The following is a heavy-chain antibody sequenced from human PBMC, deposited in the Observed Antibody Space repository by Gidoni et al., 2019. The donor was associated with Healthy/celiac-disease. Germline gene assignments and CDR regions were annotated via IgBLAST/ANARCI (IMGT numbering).Heavy chain of an antibody. Sequence: QVQLQESGPGLVKPSQTLSLTCTVSGCSISTGGYYWSWIRQHPGKGLEWIGYIYYSGSTYYNPSLKSRVTISVDTSKNQFSLKLSSVTAADTAVYYCARGHSSSSVATAEYFQHWGQGTLVTVSS. CDR3: ARGHSSSSVATAEYFQH. D-gene: IGHD6-6*01. CDR1: GCSISTGGYY. J-gene: IGHJ1*01. V-gene: IGHV4-31*03. CDR2: IYYSGST.